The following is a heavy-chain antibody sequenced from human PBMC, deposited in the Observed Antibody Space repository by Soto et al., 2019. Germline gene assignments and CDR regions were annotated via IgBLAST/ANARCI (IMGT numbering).Heavy chain of an antibody. CDR2: IWYDGSNK. J-gene: IGHJ4*02. V-gene: IGHV3-33*01. CDR1: GFTFSSHG. D-gene: IGHD6-6*01. Sequence: GGSLRLSCAASGFTFSSHGMHWVRQAPGKGLEWVAVIWYDGSNKYYADSVKGRFTISRDNSKNTLYLQMNSLRAEDTAVCYCARDRGVYSRPSVDYWGQGTLVTVAS. CDR3: ARDRGVYSRPSVDY.